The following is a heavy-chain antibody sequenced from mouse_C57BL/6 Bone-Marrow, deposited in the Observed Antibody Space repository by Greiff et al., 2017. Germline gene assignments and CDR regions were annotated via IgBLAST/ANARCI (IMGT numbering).Heavy chain of an antibody. Sequence: EVQLQQSVAELVRPGASVKLSCTASGFTFKNTYMHWVKQRPEQGLEWIGRIDPANGNTKYAPKFQGKTTITADTASNTAYLQLSSLTSEDTAIYYCARSGSYAMDYWGQGTSVTVSS. CDR2: IDPANGNT. J-gene: IGHJ4*01. CDR1: GFTFKNTY. V-gene: IGHV14-3*01. D-gene: IGHD3-1*01. CDR3: ARSGSYAMDY.